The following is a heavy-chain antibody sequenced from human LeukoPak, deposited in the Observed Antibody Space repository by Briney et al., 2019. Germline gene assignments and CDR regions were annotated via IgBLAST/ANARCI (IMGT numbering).Heavy chain of an antibody. D-gene: IGHD4-23*01. J-gene: IGHJ4*02. CDR1: GFTVSSNS. V-gene: IGHV3-53*01. CDR3: ARRAGGYSHPYDY. Sequence: GWSLRLSCTVSGFTVSSNSMSWVRQAPGKGLEWVSFIYSDNTHYSDSVKRRFTISRHNSKNTLYLQMNSLKAEDTAVYYCARRAGGYSHPYDYWGQGTLVTVSS. CDR2: IYSDNT.